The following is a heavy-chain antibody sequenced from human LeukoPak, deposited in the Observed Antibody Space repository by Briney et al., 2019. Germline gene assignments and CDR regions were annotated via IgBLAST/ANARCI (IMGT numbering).Heavy chain of an antibody. CDR2: VYYSGST. V-gene: IGHV4-59*08. CDR3: ARVPGSTAPLDY. J-gene: IGHJ4*02. D-gene: IGHD2-21*02. CDR1: GGSISSYY. Sequence: SETLSLTCTVSGGSISSYYWSWIRQPPGKGLEWIGYVYYSGSTNYNPSLKSRVTISVDTSKNQFSLKLSSVTAADTAVYYCARVPGSTAPLDYWGQGTLVTVSS.